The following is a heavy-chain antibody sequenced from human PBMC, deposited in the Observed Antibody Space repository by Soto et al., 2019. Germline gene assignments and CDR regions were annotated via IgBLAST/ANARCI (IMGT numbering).Heavy chain of an antibody. CDR3: ARQARYRYGMDV. J-gene: IGHJ6*02. CDR1: GGSISNSNYY. D-gene: IGHD1-1*01. CDR2: IYYSGTT. Sequence: QLQLQESGPGLVKPSETLSLTCTVSGGSISNSNYYWGWIRQPPGKGLEWIGSIYYSGTTYYSPSLKSRVTISVDTSRNQFSLKLTSVTAADTAMYYCARQARYRYGMDVWGQGTTVTVSS. V-gene: IGHV4-39*01.